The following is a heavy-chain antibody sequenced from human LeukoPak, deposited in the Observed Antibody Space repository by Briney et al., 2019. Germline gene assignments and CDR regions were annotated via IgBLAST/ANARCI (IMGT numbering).Heavy chain of an antibody. J-gene: IGHJ4*02. Sequence: GGSLRLPCVASGFTFSSYWMSWVRQAPGKGLEWVANIKQDGSEKYYVDSVKGRFTISRDNAKNSLYLQMNSLRAEDTAVYYCATGSRSSGRYYFDYWGQGTLVTVSS. D-gene: IGHD6-19*01. CDR1: GFTFSSYW. CDR3: ATGSRSSGRYYFDY. V-gene: IGHV3-7*01. CDR2: IKQDGSEK.